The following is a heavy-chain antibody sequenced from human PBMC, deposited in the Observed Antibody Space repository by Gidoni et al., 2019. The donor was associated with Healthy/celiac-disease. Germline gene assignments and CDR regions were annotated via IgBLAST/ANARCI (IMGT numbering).Heavy chain of an antibody. CDR1: GGTFSSYT. CDR3: ARGVGGSGSWDAFDI. Sequence: QVQLVQSGAEVKTPGSSVKVSCKASGGTFSSYTISWVRQAPGQGLEWMGRIIPILGIANYAQKFQGRVTITADKATSTAYMELSSLRSEDTAVYYCARGVGGSGSWDAFDIWGQGTMVTVSS. J-gene: IGHJ3*02. V-gene: IGHV1-69*02. D-gene: IGHD3-10*01. CDR2: IIPILGIA.